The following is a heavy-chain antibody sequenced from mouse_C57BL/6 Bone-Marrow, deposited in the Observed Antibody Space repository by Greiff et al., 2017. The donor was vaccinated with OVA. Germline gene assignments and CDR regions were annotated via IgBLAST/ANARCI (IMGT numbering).Heavy chain of an antibody. CDR1: GYTFTSYW. CDR2: INPSNGGT. Sequence: QVHVKQPGTELVKPGASVKLSCTASGYTFTSYWMHWVKQRPGQGLEWIGNINPSNGGTNYNEKFKSKATVTVDTSSSTAYMQLSSLTSEDSAVYYCARLYYDNDVFDYWGQGTTLTVSS. V-gene: IGHV1-53*01. D-gene: IGHD2-4*01. CDR3: ARLYYDNDVFDY. J-gene: IGHJ2*01.